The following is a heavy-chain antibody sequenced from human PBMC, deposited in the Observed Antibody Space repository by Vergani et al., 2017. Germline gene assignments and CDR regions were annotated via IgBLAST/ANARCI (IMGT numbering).Heavy chain of an antibody. CDR2: IHHSGDT. J-gene: IGHJ6*02. CDR1: DSSIMTNPY. D-gene: IGHD3-10*01. Sequence: QVQLQESGPGLVKPSETLTLTCDVSDSSIMTNPYWGWFRQSPGKGREWTGCIHHSGDTHYNSSLKRRVSISIVSSSKFSLSLTSVTAADTAIYYCARHRGSGCFFPSSYFYGMDVWGHGTTVTVSS. V-gene: IGHV4-38-2*01. CDR3: ARHRGSGCFFPSSYFYGMDV.